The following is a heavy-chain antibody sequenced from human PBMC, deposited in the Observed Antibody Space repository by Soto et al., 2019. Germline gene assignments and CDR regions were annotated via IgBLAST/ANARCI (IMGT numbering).Heavy chain of an antibody. J-gene: IGHJ6*02. D-gene: IGHD4-4*01. CDR3: ASPYSNSYYYYYGMDV. V-gene: IGHV1-8*01. Sequence: GASVKVSCKASGYTFTSYDINWVRQATGQGLEWMGWMNPNSGNTGYAQKFQGRVTMTRNTSISTAYMELSSLRSEDTAVYYCASPYSNSYYYYYGMDVWGQGTTVTV. CDR2: MNPNSGNT. CDR1: GYTFTSYD.